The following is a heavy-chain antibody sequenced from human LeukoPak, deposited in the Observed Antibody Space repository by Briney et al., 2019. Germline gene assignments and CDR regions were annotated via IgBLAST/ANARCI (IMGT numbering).Heavy chain of an antibody. D-gene: IGHD2-15*01. Sequence: GGSLRLSCAASGFTFSDYYMSWIRQAPGKGLEWVSAISGSGGSTYYADSVKGRFTISRDNSKNTLYLQMNSLRAEDTAVYYCAKWGPAYCSGGSCLLYYYYYYMDVWGKGTTVTVSS. CDR1: GFTFSDYY. CDR3: AKWGPAYCSGGSCLLYYYYYYMDV. CDR2: ISGSGGST. J-gene: IGHJ6*03. V-gene: IGHV3-23*01.